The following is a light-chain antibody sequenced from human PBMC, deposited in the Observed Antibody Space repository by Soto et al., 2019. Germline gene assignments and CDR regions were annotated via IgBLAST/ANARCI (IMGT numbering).Light chain of an antibody. CDR2: RNN. V-gene: IGLV1-47*01. CDR1: SSNIGSNY. J-gene: IGLJ1*01. Sequence: QSVLTQPPSASGTPGQRVTISCSGSSSNIGSNYVFWYQQVPGTAPKLLIYRNNQRPSGVPDRFSGSKSGTSASLAISGLRSEDEADYYCAAWDGSLSGGVFGTGTMVTVL. CDR3: AAWDGSLSGGV.